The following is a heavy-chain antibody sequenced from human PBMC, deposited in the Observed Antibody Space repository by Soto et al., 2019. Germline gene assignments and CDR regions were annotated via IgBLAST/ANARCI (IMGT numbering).Heavy chain of an antibody. Sequence: QGQLVKPGAEGTKPGASLGVSCKASGYTFTSFDINGVRQAAGQGLEWMGWMNTISGNTGYAEKFQGRVTMTRDTCISPGYMVRSSLRTEDAGVYYCARGVYGGGRVSDCWGQGTRVTVSS. CDR3: ARGVYGGGRVSDC. J-gene: IGHJ4*02. V-gene: IGHV1-8*01. CDR1: GYTFTSFD. CDR2: MNTISGNT. D-gene: IGHD3-16*01.